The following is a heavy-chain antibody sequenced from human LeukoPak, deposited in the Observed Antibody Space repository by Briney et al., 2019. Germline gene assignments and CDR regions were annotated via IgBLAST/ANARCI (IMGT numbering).Heavy chain of an antibody. V-gene: IGHV1-24*01. J-gene: IGHJ4*02. D-gene: IGHD1-7*01. CDR3: ATDATGSKSFDY. CDR2: FDPEDGET. Sequence: RASVKVSCKVSGYTLTELSMHWVRQAPGKGLEWMGGFDPEDGETIYAQKFQGRVTMTEDTSTDTAYMELSSLRSEDTAVYYRATDATGSKSFDYWGQGTLVTVSS. CDR1: GYTLTELS.